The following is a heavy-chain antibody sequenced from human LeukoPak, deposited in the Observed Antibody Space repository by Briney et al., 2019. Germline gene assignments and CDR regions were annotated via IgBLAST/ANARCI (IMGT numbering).Heavy chain of an antibody. D-gene: IGHD2-2*02. Sequence: ASVKVSCKASGYTFTSYGISWVRQAPGQGLEGMGWISAYNGNTNYAQKLQGRVTMTTDTSTSTAYMELRSLRSDDTAVYYCGRVYIVVVPAAIATGWFDPWGQGTLVPVSS. CDR3: GRVYIVVVPAAIATGWFDP. V-gene: IGHV1-18*01. J-gene: IGHJ5*02. CDR2: ISAYNGNT. CDR1: GYTFTSYG.